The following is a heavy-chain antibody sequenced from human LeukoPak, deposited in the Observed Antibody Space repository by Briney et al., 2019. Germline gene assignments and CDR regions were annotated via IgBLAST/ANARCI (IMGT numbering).Heavy chain of an antibody. D-gene: IGHD5-18*01. J-gene: IGHJ4*02. CDR3: ARGRRYSYGDVVPGPY. CDR2: MNPNSGNT. CDR1: GYTLTSYD. V-gene: IGHV1-8*01. Sequence: GASVKVSCKASGYTLTSYDINWVRQATGQGLEWMGWMNPNSGNTGYAQKFQGRVTMTRNTSISTAYMELSSLRSEDTAVYYCARGRRYSYGDVVPGPYWGQGTLVTVSS.